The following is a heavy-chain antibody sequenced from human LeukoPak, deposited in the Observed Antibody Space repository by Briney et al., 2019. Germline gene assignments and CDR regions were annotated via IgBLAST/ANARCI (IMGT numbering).Heavy chain of an antibody. D-gene: IGHD1-7*01. V-gene: IGHV3-11*01. Sequence: GGSLRLSCAASGFTFSDYYMSWIRQAPGKGLEWVSYISRSGDTIDYADSVKGRFTISRDNAKNSLYLQMNSLRAEDTAVYYCAGYHWKYGVVYWGQGTLVTVSS. CDR3: AGYHWKYGVVY. CDR2: ISRSGDTI. J-gene: IGHJ4*02. CDR1: GFTFSDYY.